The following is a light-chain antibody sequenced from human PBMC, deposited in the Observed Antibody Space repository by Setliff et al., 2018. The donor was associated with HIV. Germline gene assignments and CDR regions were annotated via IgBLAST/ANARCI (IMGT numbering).Light chain of an antibody. J-gene: IGLJ3*02. CDR3: CSHAPGSVWV. CDR1: SNDVGGYDL. CDR2: AVS. V-gene: IGLV2-23*02. Sequence: QSALAQPASVSGSPGQSVTISCTGTSNDVGGYDLVSWFQQHPGRAPKLLIYAVSKGPSGVSTRFSGSKSCNTASLTISGLQPEDEADYCCCSHAPGSVWVFGGGTKGTV.